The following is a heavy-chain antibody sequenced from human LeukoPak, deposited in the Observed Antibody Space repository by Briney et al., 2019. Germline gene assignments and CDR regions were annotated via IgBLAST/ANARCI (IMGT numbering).Heavy chain of an antibody. D-gene: IGHD3-10*02. V-gene: IGHV3-48*03. CDR2: ISSSGSTT. J-gene: IGHJ6*04. CDR3: AVLGITMIGGV. Sequence: GGSLRLSCAASGFTFSSYEMNWVRQAPGKGLEWVSYISSSGSTTYYADSVKGRFTISRDKAKNSLYLQMNSLRAEDTAVYYCAVLGITMIGGVWGKGTTVTISS. CDR1: GFTFSSYE.